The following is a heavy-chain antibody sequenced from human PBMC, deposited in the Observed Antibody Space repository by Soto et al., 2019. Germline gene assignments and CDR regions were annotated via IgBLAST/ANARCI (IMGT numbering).Heavy chain of an antibody. J-gene: IGHJ4*02. D-gene: IGHD3-3*01. CDR3: PKVKANPSAPAPSAY. CDR2: IKSKTDGGTT. V-gene: IGHV3-15*01. CDR1: GFTFSNTW. Sequence: CGSLRLSCVSSGFTFSNTWMTWARQVPGKGLEWVGRIKSKTDGGTTGYAAPVKGRFPIPRDDSEATLFLQMNTLKPEDTAVYYCPKVKANPSAPAPSAYWGQGTVVTVSS.